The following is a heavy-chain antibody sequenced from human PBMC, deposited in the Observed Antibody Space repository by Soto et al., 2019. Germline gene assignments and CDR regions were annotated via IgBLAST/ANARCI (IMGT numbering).Heavy chain of an antibody. CDR2: IYYSGST. J-gene: IGHJ4*02. CDR3: ARVYYDSSGYAKYYFDY. V-gene: IGHV4-31*03. Sequence: SETLSLTCTVSGGSISSGGYYWGWIRQHPGKGLEWIGYIYYSGSTYYNPSLKSRVTISVDTSKNQFSLKLSSVTAADTAVYYCARVYYDSSGYAKYYFDYWGQGTLVTVSS. CDR1: GGSISSGGYY. D-gene: IGHD3-22*01.